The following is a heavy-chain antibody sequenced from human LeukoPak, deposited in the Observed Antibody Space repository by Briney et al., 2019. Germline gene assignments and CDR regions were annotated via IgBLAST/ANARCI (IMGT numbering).Heavy chain of an antibody. CDR3: AKDRGSGRSYGMDV. Sequence: GGSLRLSCAASGFTFSSYGMHWVRQAPGKGLEWVAVISYDGSNKYYADSVKGRFTISRDNSKNTLYLQMKSLRAEDTAVYYCAKDRGSGRSYGMDVWGQGTTVTVSS. V-gene: IGHV3-30*18. CDR1: GFTFSSYG. CDR2: ISYDGSNK. D-gene: IGHD3-10*01. J-gene: IGHJ6*02.